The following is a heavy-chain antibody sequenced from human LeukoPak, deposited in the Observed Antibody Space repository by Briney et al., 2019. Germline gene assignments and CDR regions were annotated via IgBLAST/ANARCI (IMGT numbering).Heavy chain of an antibody. CDR1: GDSLSKYF. J-gene: IGHJ3*02. V-gene: IGHV4-59*01. D-gene: IGHD1-1*01. Sequence: PSETLSLTCSVSGDSLSKYFWSWIRQSPGKGLEWIGYIHYSGSTNYNPSLKNRVTMSVDTSKNQFSLKLNSVTAAATAVYYCARFQYKAAFDIWGQGTMVTASS. CDR3: ARFQYKAAFDI. CDR2: IHYSGST.